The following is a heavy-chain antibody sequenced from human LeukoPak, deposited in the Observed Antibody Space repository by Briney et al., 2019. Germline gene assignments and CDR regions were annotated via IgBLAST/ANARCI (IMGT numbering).Heavy chain of an antibody. CDR3: ARDYYGGNLPLDY. D-gene: IGHD4-23*01. CDR1: GGTFSSYA. CDR2: IIPIFGTA. J-gene: IGHJ4*02. Sequence: SVKVSCKASGGTFSSYAISWVRQAPGQGLEWMGRIIPIFGTANYAQKFQGRVTIPTDESTSTAYMELSSLRSEDTAVYYCARDYYGGNLPLDYWGQGTLVTVSS. V-gene: IGHV1-69*05.